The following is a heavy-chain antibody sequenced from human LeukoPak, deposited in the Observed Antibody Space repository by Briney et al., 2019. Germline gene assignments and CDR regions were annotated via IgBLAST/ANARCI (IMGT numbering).Heavy chain of an antibody. CDR3: ARERALQQAPNWLDP. D-gene: IGHD5-18*01. CDR2: INHSGST. Sequence: SETLSLTCAVYGGSFSGYYWSWIRQPPGKGLEWIGEINHSGSTNYNPSLKSRVTISVDTSKNQFSLKLSSVTAADTAVYYCARERALQQAPNWLDPWGQGTLVTVSS. V-gene: IGHV4-34*01. J-gene: IGHJ5*02. CDR1: GGSFSGYY.